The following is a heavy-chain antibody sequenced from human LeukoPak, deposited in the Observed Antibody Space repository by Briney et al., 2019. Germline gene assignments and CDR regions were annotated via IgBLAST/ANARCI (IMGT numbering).Heavy chain of an antibody. CDR2: FYYSGST. CDR3: ARGPYSSSWYFPSWFDP. D-gene: IGHD6-13*01. V-gene: IGHV4-61*01. CDR1: GGSVSSGNYY. Sequence: SETLSLTCIVSGGSVSSGNYYWSWIRQPPEKGLEWIGYFYYSGSTNYNPSLKSRVTISVDTSKNQLSLKLSSVTAADTAVYYCARGPYSSSWYFPSWFDPWGQGTLVTVSS. J-gene: IGHJ5*02.